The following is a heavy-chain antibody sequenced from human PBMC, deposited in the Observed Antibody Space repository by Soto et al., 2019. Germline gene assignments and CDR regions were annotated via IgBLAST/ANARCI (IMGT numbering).Heavy chain of an antibody. D-gene: IGHD3-3*01. Sequence: EVQLVESGGGLVQPGGSLKVSCAASGFTFSGSAMHWVRQASGKGLEWVGRIRSKANSYATAYAVSVKGRFTISRDDSRNTAYLQMNSLKTEDTAVYYCARGVYDFWSGHPEGPDYWGQGTVVTVS. CDR1: GFTFSGSA. V-gene: IGHV3-73*02. J-gene: IGHJ4*02. CDR3: ARGVYDFWSGHPEGPDY. CDR2: IRSKANSYAT.